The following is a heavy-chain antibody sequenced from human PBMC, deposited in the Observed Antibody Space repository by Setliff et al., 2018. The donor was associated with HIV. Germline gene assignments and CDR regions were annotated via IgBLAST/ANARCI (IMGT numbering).Heavy chain of an antibody. CDR3: ARATYGSRAGTGLYFDS. D-gene: IGHD6-6*01. CDR1: GDSVTSETYC. Sequence: SETLSLTCTVSGDSVTSETYCWGWIRQPPEKGLEWIGSSCYSRITYYNSSLKSRATLSVDTPRNQLSLKLSSVTAADTAVYYCARATYGSRAGTGLYFDSWGQGALVTVSS. CDR2: SCYSRIT. V-gene: IGHV4-39*01. J-gene: IGHJ4*02.